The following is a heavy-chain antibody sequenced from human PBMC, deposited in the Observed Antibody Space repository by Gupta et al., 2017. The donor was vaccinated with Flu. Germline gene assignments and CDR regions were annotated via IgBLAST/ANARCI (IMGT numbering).Heavy chain of an antibody. CDR3: ARMGPTWNIYCDY. CDR2: IDWDDDK. V-gene: IGHV2-70*04. D-gene: IGHD1-1*01. J-gene: IGHJ4*02. Sequence: QVTLKESGPALVKPTQTLTLTCTFSGFSLSTSEMRVSWIRQPPGKALEWLARIDWDDDKCYRTSLKTRLTISKDTSKNQVFLNMKNMEPADTATYYCARMGPTWNIYCDYWGQGTRVTVSS. CDR1: GFSLSTSEMR.